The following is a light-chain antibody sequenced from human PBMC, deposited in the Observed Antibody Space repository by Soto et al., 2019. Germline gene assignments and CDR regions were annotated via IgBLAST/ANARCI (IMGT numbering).Light chain of an antibody. Sequence: DIQMTQSPSTLSASVGDRVTITCRASQSISSWLAWYQQKARKAPKLLIYEASRLESGVPSRFSGSGSGTEFTLTISSLQPDDFATYYCQQYNSYSHTFGQGTKVDIK. J-gene: IGKJ1*01. CDR2: EAS. CDR1: QSISSW. V-gene: IGKV1-5*03. CDR3: QQYNSYSHT.